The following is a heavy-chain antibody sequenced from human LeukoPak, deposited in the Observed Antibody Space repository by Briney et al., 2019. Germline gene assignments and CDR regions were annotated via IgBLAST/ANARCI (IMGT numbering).Heavy chain of an antibody. D-gene: IGHD3-10*01. CDR2: ISYDGSNK. CDR1: GFTFSSYG. V-gene: IGHV3-30*18. CDR3: AKTYGSGSCDC. Sequence: QPGGSLRLSCAASGFTFSSYGMHWVRQAPGKGLEWVAVISYDGSNKYYADSVKGRFTISRDNSKNTLYLQMNSLRAEDTAVYYCAKTYGSGSCDCWGQGTLATVSS. J-gene: IGHJ4*02.